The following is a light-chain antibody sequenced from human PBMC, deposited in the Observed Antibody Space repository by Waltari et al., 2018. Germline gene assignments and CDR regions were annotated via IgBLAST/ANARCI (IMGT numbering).Light chain of an antibody. J-gene: IGLJ2*01. CDR1: SLRSYY. V-gene: IGLV3-19*01. Sequence: TQDPAVSVAVGQTVRITCQGDSLRSYYASWYRQRPGQAPILVMYDTNNRPSGVPDRFSGSSSDNTASLTITGAQAEDEAYYYCHSRDASGVGGTFGGGTKLTVL. CDR2: DTN. CDR3: HSRDASGVGGT.